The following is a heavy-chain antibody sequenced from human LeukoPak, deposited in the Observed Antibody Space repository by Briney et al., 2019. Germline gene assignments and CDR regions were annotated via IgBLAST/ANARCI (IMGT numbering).Heavy chain of an antibody. CDR3: ARDAHRGGSYYYYYYMDV. J-gene: IGHJ6*03. Sequence: AETLSLTCVLYGVSSSGYYWSWIRQPPGKGLEWIGYIYYSGSNNYNPSLKSRVTISVDTSKNQFSLKLSSVTAADTAVYYCARDAHRGGSYYYYYYMDVWGKGTTVPVSS. V-gene: IGHV4-59*13. CDR1: GVSSSGYY. CDR2: IYYSGSN. D-gene: IGHD3-16*01.